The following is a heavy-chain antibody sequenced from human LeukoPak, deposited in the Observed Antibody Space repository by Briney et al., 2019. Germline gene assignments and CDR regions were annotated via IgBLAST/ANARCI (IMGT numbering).Heavy chain of an antibody. Sequence: GGSLRLSCAASGFTFSSYGMHWVRQAPGKGLEWVAVISYDGSNKYYADSVKGRFTISRDNAKNSLYLQMNSLRAEDTTVYYCGRRPREIAVADYWGQGTLVTVSS. V-gene: IGHV3-30*03. J-gene: IGHJ4*02. CDR3: GRRPREIAVADY. D-gene: IGHD6-19*01. CDR1: GFTFSSYG. CDR2: ISYDGSNK.